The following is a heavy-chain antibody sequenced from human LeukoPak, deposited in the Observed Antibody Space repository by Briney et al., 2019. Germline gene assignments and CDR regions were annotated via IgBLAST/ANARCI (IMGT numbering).Heavy chain of an antibody. CDR2: INPSGGST. V-gene: IGHV1-46*01. D-gene: IGHD2-2*02. Sequence: ASVKVSCKASGYTGTSYYMHWVRQAPGQGLEWMGIINPSGGSTSYAQKFQGRVTMTRDTSTSTVYMELSSLRSEDTAVYYCAREVRYCSSTSCYTEEYYFDYWGQGTLVTVSS. J-gene: IGHJ4*02. CDR1: GYTGTSYY. CDR3: AREVRYCSSTSCYTEEYYFDY.